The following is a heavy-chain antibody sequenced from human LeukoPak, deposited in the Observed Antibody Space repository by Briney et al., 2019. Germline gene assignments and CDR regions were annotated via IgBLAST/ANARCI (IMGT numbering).Heavy chain of an antibody. CDR3: AKGMAVVYYFDY. J-gene: IGHJ4*02. Sequence: GGSLRLSCAASGFTFNNYAMNWVRQAPGKGLEWVSSISGSGGNTYYADSVKGRFTISRDNSKNTLYLQMNSLRAEDTAVYYCAKGMAVVYYFDYWGQGTLVTVSS. CDR1: GFTFNNYA. V-gene: IGHV3-23*01. CDR2: ISGSGGNT. D-gene: IGHD2-2*01.